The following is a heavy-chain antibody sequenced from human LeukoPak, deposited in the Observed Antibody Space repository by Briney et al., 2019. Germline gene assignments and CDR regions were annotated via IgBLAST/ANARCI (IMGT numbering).Heavy chain of an antibody. D-gene: IGHD2-21*02. Sequence: GESLKISCKGSGFTSTNYWIAWVRQVPGKDLEWMGIIYARDHDTRYSPSFQGGQVTISADKSISTAYLQWSSLKASDTAMYYCARHPLYCGGDCYSYYFDYWGQGTLVTVSS. CDR2: IYARDHDT. CDR1: GFTSTNYW. CDR3: ARHPLYCGGDCYSYYFDY. J-gene: IGHJ4*02. V-gene: IGHV5-51*01.